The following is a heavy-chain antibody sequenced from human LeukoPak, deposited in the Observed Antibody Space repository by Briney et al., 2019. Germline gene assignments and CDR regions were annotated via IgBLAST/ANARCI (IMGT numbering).Heavy chain of an antibody. CDR1: GGSFSGYY. V-gene: IGHV4-34*01. CDR2: INHSGST. CDR3: ARANWNYYYYYGMDV. D-gene: IGHD1-1*01. J-gene: IGHJ6*02. Sequence: SETLSLTCAVYGGSFSGYYWSWIRQPPGKGLEWIGEINHSGSTNYNPSLKSRVTISVDTSKNQFSLKLSSVTAADTAVYYCARANWNYYYYYGMDVWGQGTTVTVSS.